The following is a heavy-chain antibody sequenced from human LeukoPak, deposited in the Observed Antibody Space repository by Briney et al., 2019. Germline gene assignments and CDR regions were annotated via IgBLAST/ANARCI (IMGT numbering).Heavy chain of an antibody. D-gene: IGHD3-22*01. CDR1: GGSFSGYY. J-gene: IGHJ3*02. CDR2: INHSGST. V-gene: IGHV4-34*01. CDR3: ARDLLHRGYAFDI. Sequence: SETLSLTCAVYGGSFSGYYWSWIRQPPGKGLEWIGEINHSGSTNYNPSLKSRVTISVDTSKNQFSLKLSSVTAADTAVYYCARDLLHRGYAFDIWGRGTMVTVSS.